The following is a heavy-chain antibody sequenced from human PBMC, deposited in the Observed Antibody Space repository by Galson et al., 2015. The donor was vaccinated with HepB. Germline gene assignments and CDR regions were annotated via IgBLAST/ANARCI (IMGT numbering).Heavy chain of an antibody. CDR1: GYTFTSYA. CDR2: INAGNGNT. D-gene: IGHD2-2*02. J-gene: IGHJ4*02. CDR3: ARVGYCSSTSCYKGGNFDY. Sequence: SVKVSCKASGYTFTSYAMHWVRQAPGQRLEWMGWINAGNGNTKYSQKFQGRVTITRDTSASTAYMELSSLRSEDTAVYYCARVGYCSSTSCYKGGNFDYWGQGTLVTVSS. V-gene: IGHV1-3*01.